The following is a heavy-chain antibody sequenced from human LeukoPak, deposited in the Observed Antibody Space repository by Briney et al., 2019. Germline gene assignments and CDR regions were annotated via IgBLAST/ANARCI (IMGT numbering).Heavy chain of an antibody. D-gene: IGHD6-19*01. CDR3: AGGIAVAGFMDWFDP. CDR2: ISAYNSNT. V-gene: IGHV1-18*01. J-gene: IGHJ5*02. Sequence: ASVKVSCKASGYTFTSYGISWVRQAPGQGLEWMGWISAYNSNTNYAQKLQGRVTMTTDTSTSTAYMELRSLRSDDTAVYYCAGGIAVAGFMDWFDPWGQGTLVTVSS. CDR1: GYTFTSYG.